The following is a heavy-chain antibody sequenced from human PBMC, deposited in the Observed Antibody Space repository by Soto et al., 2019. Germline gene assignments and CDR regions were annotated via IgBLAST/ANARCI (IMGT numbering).Heavy chain of an antibody. J-gene: IGHJ6*02. CDR2: IYYTGRT. Sequence: SETLSLTCTVSGGSISTTTYYWGWVRQPPGKGLEWIGNIYYTGRTYYNPSLKSRVTISVDTSNNQFSLRLNSVTAADTAVYYCATQRRYSSGWYYYDMDVWGQGTTVTVSS. CDR3: ATQRRYSSGWYYYDMDV. D-gene: IGHD6-25*01. V-gene: IGHV4-39*01. CDR1: GGSISTTTYY.